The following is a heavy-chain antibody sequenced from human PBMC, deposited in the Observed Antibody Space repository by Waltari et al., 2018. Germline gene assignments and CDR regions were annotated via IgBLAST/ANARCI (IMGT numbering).Heavy chain of an antibody. Sequence: QVQLVQSGAEVKKPGSSVKVSCKASGGTFSSYAISWVRQAPGKGLEWMGGIIPIFGTANYAQELQGRVTMTADESTSTAYMELSSLRSEDTSVYYCARDRDIAARPQVYYYYGMDVWGQGTTVTVSS. CDR3: ARDRDIAARPQVYYYYGMDV. V-gene: IGHV1-69*12. J-gene: IGHJ6*02. D-gene: IGHD6-6*01. CDR1: GGTFSSYA. CDR2: IIPIFGTA.